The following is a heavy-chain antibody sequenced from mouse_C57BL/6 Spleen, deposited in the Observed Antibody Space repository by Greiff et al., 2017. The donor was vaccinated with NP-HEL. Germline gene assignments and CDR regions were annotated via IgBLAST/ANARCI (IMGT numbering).Heavy chain of an antibody. CDR1: GYTFTSYW. CDR2: IHPNSGST. D-gene: IGHD1-2*01. V-gene: IGHV1-64*01. J-gene: IGHJ4*01. Sequence: QVQLQQPGAELVKPGASVKLSCKASGYTFTSYWMHWVKQRPGQGLEWIGMIHPNSGSTNYNEKFKSKATLTVDKSSSTAYMQLSSLTSEDSAVYYCARSTTALAMDYWGQGTSVTVSS. CDR3: ARSTTALAMDY.